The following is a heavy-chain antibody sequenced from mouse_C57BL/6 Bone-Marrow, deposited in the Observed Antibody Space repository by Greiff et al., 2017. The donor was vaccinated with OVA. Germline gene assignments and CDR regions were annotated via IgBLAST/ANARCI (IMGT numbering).Heavy chain of an antibody. CDR3: ARSGSTAVPDWYFDV. D-gene: IGHD1-1*01. J-gene: IGHJ1*03. CDR1: GYTFTSYW. Sequence: QVQLQQPGAELVKPGASVKLSCKASGYTFTSYWMQWVKQRPGQGLEWIGEIDPSDSYTNYNQKFKGKATLTVDTSSSTAYMHLSSLTSEDSAVYYCARSGSTAVPDWYFDVWGTGTTVTVSS. CDR2: IDPSDSYT. V-gene: IGHV1-50*01.